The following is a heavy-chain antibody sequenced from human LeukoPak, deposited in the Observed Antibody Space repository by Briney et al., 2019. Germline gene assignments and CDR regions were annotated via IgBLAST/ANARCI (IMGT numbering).Heavy chain of an antibody. J-gene: IGHJ4*02. CDR1: GGSFSGYY. CDR2: INHSGST. D-gene: IGHD3-10*01. CDR3: AGGTTPGVF. Sequence: SETLSLTCAVYGGSFSGYYWTWIRQPPGKGLEWIGEINHSGSTNYNPSLKSRVTISIDTSKNQISLNLTSVTAADTALYYCAGGTTPGVFWGQGTVATVSS. V-gene: IGHV4-34*01.